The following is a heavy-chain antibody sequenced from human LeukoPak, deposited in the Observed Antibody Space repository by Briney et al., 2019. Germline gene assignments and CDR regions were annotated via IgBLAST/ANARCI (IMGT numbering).Heavy chain of an antibody. CDR3: ARDRWLDF. CDR1: GGSISSGSYY. J-gene: IGHJ4*02. Sequence: SETLSLTCAVAGGSISSGSYYWSWLRQPAGKGLEWIGRIYTSGSTNYNPSVKSRVSMSVDTSRNQFSLKLSSVTAADTAVYYCARDRWLDFWGPGTLVTVSS. CDR2: IYTSGST. D-gene: IGHD4-23*01. V-gene: IGHV4-61*02.